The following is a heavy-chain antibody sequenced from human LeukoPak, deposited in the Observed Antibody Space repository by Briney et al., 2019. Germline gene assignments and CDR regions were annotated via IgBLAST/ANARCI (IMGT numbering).Heavy chain of an antibody. D-gene: IGHD3-9*01. Sequence: PSETLSLTCAVYGGSFSGYYWSWIRQPPGKGLEWIGEINHSGSTNYNPSLKSRVTISVDTSKNQFSLKLSSVTAADTAVYYCAREGDENVLRYFDWLLSQDYGMDVWGQGTTVTVSS. V-gene: IGHV4-34*01. CDR3: AREGDENVLRYFDWLLSQDYGMDV. CDR1: GGSFSGYY. J-gene: IGHJ6*02. CDR2: INHSGST.